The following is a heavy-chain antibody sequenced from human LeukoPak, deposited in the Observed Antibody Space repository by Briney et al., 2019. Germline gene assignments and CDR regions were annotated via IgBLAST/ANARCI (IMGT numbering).Heavy chain of an antibody. Sequence: SETLSLTCTVSGGSISSGGYYWSWIRQPPGKGLKWLGYIYHSGSTYYNPSLKSRVTISVDRSKNQFSLKLSSVTAADTAVYYCARGGDCSSTSCYTGAFDIWGQGTMVTVSS. CDR1: GGSISSGGYY. J-gene: IGHJ3*02. CDR3: ARGGDCSSTSCYTGAFDI. CDR2: IYHSGST. D-gene: IGHD2-2*02. V-gene: IGHV4-30-2*01.